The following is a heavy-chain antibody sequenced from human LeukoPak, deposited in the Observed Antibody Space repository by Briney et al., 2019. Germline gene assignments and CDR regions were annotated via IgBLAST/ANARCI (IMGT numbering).Heavy chain of an antibody. D-gene: IGHD3-22*01. Sequence: SQTLSLTCTVSGGSISSGSYYWSWIRQPPGKGLEWIGYIYYNGGTNYNPSLKSRVTLSVDTSKNQVSLKVTSVTTADTAVYFCARQPPDTASFDYWGQGTLVTVSS. CDR3: ARQPPDTASFDY. V-gene: IGHV4-61*01. CDR2: IYYNGGT. J-gene: IGHJ4*02. CDR1: GGSISSGSYY.